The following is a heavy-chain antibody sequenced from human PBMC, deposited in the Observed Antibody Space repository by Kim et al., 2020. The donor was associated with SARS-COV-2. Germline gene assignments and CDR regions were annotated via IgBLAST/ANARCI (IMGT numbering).Heavy chain of an antibody. V-gene: IGHV3-74*01. CDR1: GFTFSSYW. D-gene: IGHD3-16*01. Sequence: GGSLRLSCAVSGFTFSSYWMHWVRQAPGKGLAWVSYINTDGSTTGYADSVKGRFTISRDNAKNTMYLQMNSVRAEDTAVYYCARGLGSGSMTWGYWGQGTLVTVSS. J-gene: IGHJ4*02. CDR3: ARGLGSGSMTWGY. CDR2: INTDGSTT.